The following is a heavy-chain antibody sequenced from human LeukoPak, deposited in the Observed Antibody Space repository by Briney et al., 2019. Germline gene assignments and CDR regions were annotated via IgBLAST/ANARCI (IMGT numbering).Heavy chain of an antibody. CDR1: GDSVSSNIAA. CDR2: AFYRSKWYY. V-gene: IGHV6-1*01. J-gene: IGHJ4*02. D-gene: IGHD1-1*01. CDR3: ARDISTAHDY. Sequence: SQTLSLTCAISGDSVSSNIAAWTWIRQSPSRGLEWLGRAFYRSKWYYDYAPSVRSRITINPDPSKNQFSLQLTSVTPEDTALYYCARDISTAHDYWAREPWSPSPQ.